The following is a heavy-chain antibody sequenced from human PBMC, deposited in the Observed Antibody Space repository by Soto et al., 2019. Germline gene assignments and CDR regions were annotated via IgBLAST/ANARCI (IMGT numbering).Heavy chain of an antibody. D-gene: IGHD6-13*01. CDR3: ARWRNSGIAAAGGTEFDP. CDR1: GGSISSSSYY. CDR2: IYYSGST. Sequence: SETLSLTCTVSGGSISSSSYYWGWIRQPPGKGLEWIGSIYYSGSTYYNPSLRSRVTISVDTSKNQFSLKLSSVTAADTAVYYCARWRNSGIAAAGGTEFDPWGQGTLVTVSS. J-gene: IGHJ5*02. V-gene: IGHV4-39*01.